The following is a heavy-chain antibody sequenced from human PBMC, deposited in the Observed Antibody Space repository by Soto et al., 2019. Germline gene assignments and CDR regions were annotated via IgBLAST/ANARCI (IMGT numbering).Heavy chain of an antibody. CDR1: GGSISSYY. V-gene: IGHV4-59*08. D-gene: IGHD1-26*01. CDR2: IYYSGST. J-gene: IGHJ4*02. CDR3: ARLPIVGATYFDY. Sequence: SETLSLTCTVSGGSISSYYWSWIRQPPGKGLEWIGYIYYSGSTNYNPSLKSRVTISVDTSKNQFSLKLSSVTAADTAVYYCARLPIVGATYFDYWGQGTLVTVSS.